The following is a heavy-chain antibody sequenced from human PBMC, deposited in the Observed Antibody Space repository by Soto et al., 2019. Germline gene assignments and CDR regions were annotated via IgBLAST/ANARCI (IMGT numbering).Heavy chain of an antibody. V-gene: IGHV3-21*01. CDR2: ISSSSSYI. J-gene: IGHJ6*02. Sequence: GGSLRLSCAASGFTFSSYSMNWVRQAPGKGLEWVSSISSSSSYIYYADSVKGRFTISRDNAKNSLYLQMNSLRAEDTAVYYCARGYTAIGPVPFYGMDVWGQGTTVTVSS. CDR1: GFTFSSYS. CDR3: ARGYTAIGPVPFYGMDV. D-gene: IGHD5-18*01.